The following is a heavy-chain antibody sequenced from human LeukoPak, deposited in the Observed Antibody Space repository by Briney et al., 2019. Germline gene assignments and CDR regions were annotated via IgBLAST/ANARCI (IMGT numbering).Heavy chain of an antibody. CDR2: IRSKPYGGTK. D-gene: IGHD3-16*02. CDR3: TRYYDYVWGSYRYTGPDY. J-gene: IGHJ4*02. V-gene: IGHV3-49*03. Sequence: PGGSLRLSCTASGFTFGDYAMSWFRQAPGKGLEWVGFIRSKPYGGTKEYAASVKGRFTISRDDSKSIAYLQMNSLKTEDTAVYYCTRYYDYVWGSYRYTGPDYWGQGTLVTVSS. CDR1: GFTFGDYA.